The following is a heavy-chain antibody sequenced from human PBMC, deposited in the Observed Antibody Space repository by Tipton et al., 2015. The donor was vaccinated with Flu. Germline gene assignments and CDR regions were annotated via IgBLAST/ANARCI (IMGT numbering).Heavy chain of an antibody. Sequence: TLSLTCTVSGGSIRSDYWSWIRQPAGKGPEWIGRIYSSGATNYNPSLKSRVTMSVDMSQNQFSMNLSPETAADTAVYYCVRCKSGSYCHCFDYWGQGTLVTVSS. D-gene: IGHD1-26*01. V-gene: IGHV4-4*07. CDR2: IYSSGAT. CDR3: VRCKSGSYCHCFDY. J-gene: IGHJ4*02. CDR1: GGSIRSDY.